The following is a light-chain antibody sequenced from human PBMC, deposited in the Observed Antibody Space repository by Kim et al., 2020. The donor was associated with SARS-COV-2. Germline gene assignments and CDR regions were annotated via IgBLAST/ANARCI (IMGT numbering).Light chain of an antibody. CDR2: GAS. Sequence: VMTQSPATLSVSPGERVTLSCRASQSIRSDLAWYQHKPGQAPRLLIYGASIRDVGIPARFSGSGSGTDFTLSIDNLQSEDFALYYCQQYNSWPTFGQGTKVDIK. J-gene: IGKJ1*01. V-gene: IGKV3-15*01. CDR3: QQYNSWPT. CDR1: QSIRSD.